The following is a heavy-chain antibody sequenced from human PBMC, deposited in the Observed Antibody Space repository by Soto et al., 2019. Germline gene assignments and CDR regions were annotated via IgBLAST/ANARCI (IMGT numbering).Heavy chain of an antibody. CDR3: ARELHSAGGWFDT. J-gene: IGHJ5*02. CDR1: GGTSGTLS. V-gene: IGHV1-69*10. D-gene: IGHD2-15*01. CDR2: ITPLFGIP. Sequence: ASVKVSCKASGGTSGTLSITWVRQAPGQGLEWMGGITPLFGIPNYPPKFQGRLTITADKSTTTAYLELSSLRPEDTAVYYCARELHSAGGWFDTWGRGSLVTVYS.